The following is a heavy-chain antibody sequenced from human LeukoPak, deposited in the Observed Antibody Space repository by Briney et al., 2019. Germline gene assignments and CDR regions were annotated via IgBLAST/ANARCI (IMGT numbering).Heavy chain of an antibody. D-gene: IGHD3-10*01. J-gene: IGHJ6*04. CDR3: ASYYASGVSAYNYYGMDV. V-gene: IGHV4-38-2*01. Sequence: SETLSLTCAVSGHSISTGYYWGWIRQPPGKGLEWIGSMSHNRGTYYNPSLKSRVTISMDTPKNKISLRLTSVTAADTAVYYCASYYASGVSAYNYYGMDVWGKGTTVTVSS. CDR1: GHSISTGYY. CDR2: MSHNRGT.